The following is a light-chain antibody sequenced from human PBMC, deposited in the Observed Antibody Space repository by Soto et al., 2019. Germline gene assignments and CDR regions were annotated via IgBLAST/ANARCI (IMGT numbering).Light chain of an antibody. V-gene: IGKV3-20*01. CDR1: QSVRDSR. CDR2: NAF. J-gene: IGKJ2*01. Sequence: EIVLTQSPGTLSLSPGERATLSCRASQSVRDSRLAWYQQKPGQGPRLLIYNAFSRVTGIPDRFSGSGSGTDFTLTISRLEPEDFAVYYCQQYGVSPMYTFGHGTKLEVK. CDR3: QQYGVSPMYT.